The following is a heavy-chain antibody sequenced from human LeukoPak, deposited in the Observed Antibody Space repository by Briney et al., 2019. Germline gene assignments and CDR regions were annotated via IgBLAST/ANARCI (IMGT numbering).Heavy chain of an antibody. V-gene: IGHV4-39*01. CDR2: IYYSGST. J-gene: IGHJ4*02. D-gene: IGHD1-7*01. Sequence: SETLSLTCTVSGGSISSSSYYWGWIRQPPGKGLEWIGSIYYSGSTYYNPSLKSRVTISVDTSKNQFSLKLSSVTAADTAVYYCARAIWNYRLSDWGQGTLVTVSS. CDR3: ARAIWNYRLSD. CDR1: GGSISSSSYY.